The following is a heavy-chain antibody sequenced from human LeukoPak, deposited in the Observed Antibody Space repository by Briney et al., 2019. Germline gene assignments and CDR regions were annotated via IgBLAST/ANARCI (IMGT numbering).Heavy chain of an antibody. CDR3: ARTGVRWLLTYFDY. J-gene: IGHJ4*02. CDR1: GFTFSTYA. V-gene: IGHV3-30*04. Sequence: PGGSLRLSCAASGFTFSTYAMSWVRQAPGKGLEWVAVISYDGSNKYYADSVKGRFTISRDNSKNTLYLQMNSLRAEDTAVYYCARTGVRWLLTYFDYWGQGTLVTVSS. D-gene: IGHD5-24*01. CDR2: ISYDGSNK.